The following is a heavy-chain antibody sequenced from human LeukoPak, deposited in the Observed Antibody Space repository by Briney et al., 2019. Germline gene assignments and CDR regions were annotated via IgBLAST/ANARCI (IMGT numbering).Heavy chain of an antibody. CDR3: ARDTLAVAGDLDY. CDR1: GFTFNSYW. V-gene: IGHV3-74*01. D-gene: IGHD6-19*01. J-gene: IGHJ4*02. Sequence: PGGSLRLSCAASGFTFNSYWMHWVRHVPGKGLVWVSLIDSDGSTTTYADSVKGRFSISRDNAKNTLYLQMNSLRVEDTAVYYCARDTLAVAGDLDYWGQGTLVTVSS. CDR2: IDSDGSTT.